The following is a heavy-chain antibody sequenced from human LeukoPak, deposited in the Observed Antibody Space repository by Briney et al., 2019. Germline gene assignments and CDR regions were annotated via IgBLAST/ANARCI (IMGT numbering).Heavy chain of an antibody. D-gene: IGHD6-6*01. CDR2: ISGSGNSI. CDR3: ARLDEYSSSSDFDS. Sequence: PGGSLRLSCAASGFTVSSNYMSWVRQAPGKGLEWVSAISGSGNSIYYADSVKGRFTISRDNSKNTLSLQMNGLRVDDTAVYYCARLDEYSSSSDFDSWGQGTLVTVSS. J-gene: IGHJ4*02. V-gene: IGHV3-23*01. CDR1: GFTVSSNY.